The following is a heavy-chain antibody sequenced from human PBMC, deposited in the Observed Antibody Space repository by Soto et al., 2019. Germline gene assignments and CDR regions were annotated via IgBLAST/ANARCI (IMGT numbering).Heavy chain of an antibody. CDR1: GFTFSGYG. CDR3: AKERRTSGSYYPYFFDY. D-gene: IGHD1-26*01. Sequence: PGGSLRLACAACGFTFSGYGMHWVRQAPGKGLEWVAVISYDGSNKYYADSVKGRFTISRDNSKNTLYLQMNSLRAEDTAVYYCAKERRTSGSYYPYFFDYWGQGTLVTVSS. CDR2: ISYDGSNK. V-gene: IGHV3-30*18. J-gene: IGHJ4*02.